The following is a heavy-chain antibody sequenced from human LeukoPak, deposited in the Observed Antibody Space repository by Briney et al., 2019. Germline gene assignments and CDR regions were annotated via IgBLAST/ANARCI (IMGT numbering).Heavy chain of an antibody. J-gene: IGHJ6*03. Sequence: GASVKVSCKASGGTFSSYAISWVRQAPGQGLEWMGGIIPIFGTANYAQKFQGRVTITTDESTSTAYMELSSLRSEDTAVYYCAREPLGLQSGPRERYHYMDVWGKGTTVTVSS. D-gene: IGHD4-11*01. CDR2: IIPIFGTA. CDR3: AREPLGLQSGPRERYHYMDV. V-gene: IGHV1-69*05. CDR1: GGTFSSYA.